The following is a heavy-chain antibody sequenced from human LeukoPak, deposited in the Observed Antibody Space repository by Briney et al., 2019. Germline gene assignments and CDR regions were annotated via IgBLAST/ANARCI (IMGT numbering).Heavy chain of an antibody. CDR3: QAKYNWNDVEPPDY. Sequence: ASVKVSCKASGYTFSGCYMHWVRQAPGQGLEWMGWINPNSGGTNYAQKFQGRVTMTRDTSISTAYMVLSRLRSDDTAVYYCQAKYNWNDVEPPDYWGQGTLVTVSS. CDR2: INPNSGGT. J-gene: IGHJ4*02. CDR1: GYTFSGCY. D-gene: IGHD1-20*01. V-gene: IGHV1-2*02.